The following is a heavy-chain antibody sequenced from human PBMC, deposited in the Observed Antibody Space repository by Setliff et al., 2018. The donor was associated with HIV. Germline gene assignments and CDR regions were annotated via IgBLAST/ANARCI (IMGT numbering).Heavy chain of an antibody. Sequence: PGGSLRLSCAASGFTISSYHIHWVRQAPGKGLEWVAFVRHDGDVQIYADSVKGRFTASRDNPKSTVSLQLNSLRIEDTVVYYCARDFSWATDSWGQGTLVTVSS. CDR1: GFTISSYH. J-gene: IGHJ4*02. CDR3: ARDFSWATDS. CDR2: VRHDGDVQ. D-gene: IGHD2-15*01. V-gene: IGHV3-30*02.